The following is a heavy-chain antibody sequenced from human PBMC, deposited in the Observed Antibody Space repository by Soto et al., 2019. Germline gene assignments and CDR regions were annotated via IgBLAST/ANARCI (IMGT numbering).Heavy chain of an antibody. CDR3: AREGYSYGYLNPIYYYYYGMDV. CDR2: INWNGGST. D-gene: IGHD5-18*01. Sequence: GGSLRLSCAASGFTFDDYGMSWVRQAPGKGLEWVSGINWNGGSTGYADSVKGRFTISRDNAKNSLYLQMNSLRAEDTALYYCAREGYSYGYLNPIYYYYYGMDVWGQGTTVTVSS. V-gene: IGHV3-20*04. CDR1: GFTFDDYG. J-gene: IGHJ6*02.